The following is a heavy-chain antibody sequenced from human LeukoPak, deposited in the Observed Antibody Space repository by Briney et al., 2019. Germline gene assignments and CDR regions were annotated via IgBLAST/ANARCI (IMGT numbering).Heavy chain of an antibody. V-gene: IGHV1-69*04. Sequence: GSSVKVSCKASGGTFSSYAISWVRQAPGQGLEWTGRIIPIFGIANYAQKFQGRVTITADKSTSTAYMELSSLRSEDTAVYYCARSQFHYYDSSGYTPLPLWYWGQGTLVTVSS. CDR2: IIPIFGIA. J-gene: IGHJ4*02. D-gene: IGHD3-22*01. CDR1: GGTFSSYA. CDR3: ARSQFHYYDSSGYTPLPLWY.